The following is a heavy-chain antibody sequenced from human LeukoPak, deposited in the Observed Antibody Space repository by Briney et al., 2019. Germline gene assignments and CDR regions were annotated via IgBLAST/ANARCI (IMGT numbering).Heavy chain of an antibody. V-gene: IGHV3-30-3*01. CDR2: ISYDGSNK. Sequence: QPGGSLRLSCAASGFTFSSYAMHWVRQAPGKGLEWVAVISYDGSNKYYADSVKGRFTISRDNSKNTLYLQMNSLRAEDTAVYYCAREAEGGRVGATQAYYGMDVWGQGTTVTVSS. CDR1: GFTFSSYA. D-gene: IGHD1-26*01. J-gene: IGHJ6*02. CDR3: AREAEGGRVGATQAYYGMDV.